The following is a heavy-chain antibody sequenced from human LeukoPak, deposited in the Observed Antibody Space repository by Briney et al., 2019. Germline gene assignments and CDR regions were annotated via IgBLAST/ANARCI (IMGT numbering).Heavy chain of an antibody. V-gene: IGHV3-69-1*02. J-gene: IGHJ6*02. Sequence: PGGSLRLSCAASEFSFSNFAMNWVRQAPGKGLEWVSYISSSGTTYYADSVKGRFTMSRDNAKNSLHLQMNSLRAEDTAVYYCARDSSAVTGSLYYYYAMDVWGQGTTVTVSS. CDR3: ARDSSAVTGSLYYYYAMDV. D-gene: IGHD6-19*01. CDR2: ISSSGTT. CDR1: EFSFSNFA.